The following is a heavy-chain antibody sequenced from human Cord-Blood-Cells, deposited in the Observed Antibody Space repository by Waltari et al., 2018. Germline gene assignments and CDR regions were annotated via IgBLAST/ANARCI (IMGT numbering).Heavy chain of an antibody. Sequence: QVQLVQSGAEVKKPGASVKVSCKASGYTFTSYDINWVRQATGQGIEWMGWINPNSGKTGYAKKYQGRVTMTRNTSISTAYMELSSLRSEDTAVYYCARGMLKQLDFDYWGQGTLVTVSS. CDR3: ARGMLKQLDFDY. J-gene: IGHJ4*02. D-gene: IGHD6-6*01. CDR1: GYTFTSYD. CDR2: INPNSGKT. V-gene: IGHV1-8*01.